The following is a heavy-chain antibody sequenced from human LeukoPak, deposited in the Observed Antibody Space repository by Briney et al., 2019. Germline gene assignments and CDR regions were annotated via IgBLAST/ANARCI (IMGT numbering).Heavy chain of an antibody. D-gene: IGHD3/OR15-3a*01. Sequence: KSSETLSLTCTVSGGSIINYYWSWIRQPPGKGLEWIGNIYYSGSTNYNPSLKSRVTISVDTSKNQFSLKLSSVTAADTAVYYCARGRVDVDYWGQGTLVTVSS. J-gene: IGHJ4*02. CDR2: IYYSGST. V-gene: IGHV4-59*01. CDR3: ARGRVDVDY. CDR1: GGSIINYY.